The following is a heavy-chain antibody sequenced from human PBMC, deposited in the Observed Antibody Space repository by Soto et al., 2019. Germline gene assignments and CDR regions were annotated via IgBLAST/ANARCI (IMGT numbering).Heavy chain of an antibody. V-gene: IGHV3-23*01. Sequence: EVQLLESGGGLVQPGGSLRLSCVASGFSFGTYALCWVRQAPGKGLEWVASISNTGGRRDYADSVKGRFTISRDNSRNTVYLQLDRLRGEEAALYFCGGGGGGDHGYWGQGTLVTVSS. D-gene: IGHD2-21*02. J-gene: IGHJ4*02. CDR2: ISNTGGRR. CDR3: GGGGGGDHGY. CDR1: GFSFGTYA.